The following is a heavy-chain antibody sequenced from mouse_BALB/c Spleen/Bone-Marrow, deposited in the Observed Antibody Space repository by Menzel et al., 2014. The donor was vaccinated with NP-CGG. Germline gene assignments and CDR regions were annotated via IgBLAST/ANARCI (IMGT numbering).Heavy chain of an antibody. Sequence: EVKLVESGGGLVKPGGSLKLSCAASGFAFSSYDMSWVRQTPEKRLEWVAYTSSGGGSTYYPDTVKGRFTISRDNAKNTLYPQMSSLKSEDTAMYYCARHEDGYYDAMDYWGQGTSVTVSS. CDR2: TSSGGGST. CDR3: ARHEDGYYDAMDY. V-gene: IGHV5-12-1*01. CDR1: GFAFSSYD. D-gene: IGHD2-3*01. J-gene: IGHJ4*01.